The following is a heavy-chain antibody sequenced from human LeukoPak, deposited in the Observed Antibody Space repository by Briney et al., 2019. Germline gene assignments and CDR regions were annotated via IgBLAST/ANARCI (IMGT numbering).Heavy chain of an antibody. CDR3: ATEPSEYSSSSGEYYFDY. D-gene: IGHD6-6*01. Sequence: ASVKVSCKVSGYTLTELSMHWVRQAPGKGLEWMGGFDPEDGETIYAQKFQGRVTMTEDTSTDTAYMELSSLRSEDTAVYYCATEPSEYSSSSGEYYFDYWGQGTLVTVSS. CDR2: FDPEDGET. V-gene: IGHV1-24*01. CDR1: GYTLTELS. J-gene: IGHJ4*02.